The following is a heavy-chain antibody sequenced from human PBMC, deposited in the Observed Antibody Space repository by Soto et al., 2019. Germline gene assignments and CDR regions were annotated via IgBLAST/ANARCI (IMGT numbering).Heavy chain of an antibody. CDR2: ISAYNGNT. CDR1: GYTFTSYG. J-gene: IGHJ6*02. V-gene: IGHV1-18*01. CDR3: ARVGSHLPLGGMDV. Sequence: ASVKVSCKASGYTFTSYGISRVRQAPGQGLEWMGWISAYNGNTNYAQKLQGRVTMTTDTSTSTAYMELRSLRSDDTAVYYCARVGSHLPLGGMDVWGQGTTVTVSS. D-gene: IGHD2-2*03.